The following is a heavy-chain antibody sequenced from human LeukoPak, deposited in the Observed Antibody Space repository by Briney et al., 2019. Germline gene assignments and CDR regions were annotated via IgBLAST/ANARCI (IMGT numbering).Heavy chain of an antibody. CDR1: GFTFSSYA. Sequence: PGGSLRLSCAASGFTFSSYAMSWVRQAPGKGLEWVSAISGSGGSTYYADSVKGRFTISRDNSKNMLYLQMNSLRAEDTAVYYCAKDPEAAAGHYSFDYWGQGTLVTVSS. CDR3: AKDPEAAAGHYSFDY. V-gene: IGHV3-23*01. J-gene: IGHJ4*02. D-gene: IGHD6-13*01. CDR2: ISGSGGST.